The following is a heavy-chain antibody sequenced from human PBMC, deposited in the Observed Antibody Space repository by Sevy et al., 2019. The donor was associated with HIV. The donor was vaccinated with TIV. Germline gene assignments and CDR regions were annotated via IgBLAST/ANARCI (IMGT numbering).Heavy chain of an antibody. J-gene: IGHJ1*01. CDR1: GYSISSGYY. V-gene: IGHV4-38-2*02. CDR3: ARAGYYDSGGYFAGPSSSEYFQH. D-gene: IGHD3-22*01. Sequence: SETLSLTCTVSGYSISSGYYWGWIRQPPGKGLEWIGSSYHSGSTYYNPSLKSRVTISVDTSKNQFSLKLTSVTAADTAVYYCARAGYYDSGGYFAGPSSSEYFQHWGHGTLVTVSS. CDR2: SYHSGST.